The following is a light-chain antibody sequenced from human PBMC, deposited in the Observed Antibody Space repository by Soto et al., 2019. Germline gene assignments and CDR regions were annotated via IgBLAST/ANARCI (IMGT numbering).Light chain of an antibody. CDR2: DVS. Sequence: QSALTQPRSVSGSPGQSVSISCTGTNSDVGDYNYVSWYQQHPGNAPKIIIYDVSKRPSGVPDRFSGSKSGNTASLTISGLQAEDEAEYYCCSYGGSYTWVFGGGTKVTVL. CDR3: CSYGGSYTWV. CDR1: NSDVGDYNY. V-gene: IGLV2-11*01. J-gene: IGLJ2*01.